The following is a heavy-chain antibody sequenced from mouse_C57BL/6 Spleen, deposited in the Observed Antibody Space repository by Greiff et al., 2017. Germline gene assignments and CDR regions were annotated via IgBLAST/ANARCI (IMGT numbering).Heavy chain of an antibody. V-gene: IGHV2-2*01. CDR3: ARDSNYVGFDY. CDR1: GFSLTSYG. CDR2: IWSGGST. Sequence: VQRVESGPGLVQPSQSLSITCTVSGFSLTSYGVHWVRQSPGKGLEWLGVIWSGGSTDYNAAFISRLSISKDNSKSQVFFKMNSLQADDTAIYYCARDSNYVGFDYWGQGTTLTVSS. J-gene: IGHJ2*01. D-gene: IGHD2-5*01.